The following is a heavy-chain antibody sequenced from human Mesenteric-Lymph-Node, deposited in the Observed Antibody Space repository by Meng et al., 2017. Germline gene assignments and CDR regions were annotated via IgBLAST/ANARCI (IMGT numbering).Heavy chain of an antibody. CDR3: ARNVPGTSAYYD. Sequence: QVQLQESGPGPGKPSDTLSLTCAVSGYSISSTNWWGWIRQPPGKGLEWIGYIYYSGSTSYNPSPKSRVTMSVDTSKNQFSLNLNSVTAVDTAVYYCARNVPGTSAYYDWGQGTLVTVSS. CDR2: IYYSGST. V-gene: IGHV4-28*01. CDR1: GYSISSTNW. D-gene: IGHD3-22*01. J-gene: IGHJ4*02.